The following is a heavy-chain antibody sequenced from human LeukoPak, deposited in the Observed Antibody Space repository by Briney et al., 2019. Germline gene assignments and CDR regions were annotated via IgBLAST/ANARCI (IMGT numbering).Heavy chain of an antibody. J-gene: IGHJ4*02. CDR1: RFTLDDYA. CDR3: APAAGRNY. Sequence: PGGSLRLSCAASRFTLDDYAMHWVRQAPGKGLEWVSGISWNSGSIGYADSVKGRFTISRDNAKNSLYLQMNSLRAEDTALYYCAPAAGRNYWGQGTQVTVSS. CDR2: ISWNSGSI. V-gene: IGHV3-9*01. D-gene: IGHD6-13*01.